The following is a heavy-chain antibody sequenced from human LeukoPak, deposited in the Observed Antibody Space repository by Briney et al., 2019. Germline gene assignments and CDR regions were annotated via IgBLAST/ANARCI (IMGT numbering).Heavy chain of an antibody. CDR1: GFTFSSYS. Sequence: GGSLRLSCAASGFTFSSYSMNWVRQAPGKGLEWVSYISSSSSTIYYADSVKGRFTISRDNAKNSLYLQMNSLRAEDTAVYYCARGHYDFWSGYYRPFDYWGQGTLVTVSS. J-gene: IGHJ4*02. D-gene: IGHD3-3*01. CDR2: ISSSSSTI. V-gene: IGHV3-48*04. CDR3: ARGHYDFWSGYYRPFDY.